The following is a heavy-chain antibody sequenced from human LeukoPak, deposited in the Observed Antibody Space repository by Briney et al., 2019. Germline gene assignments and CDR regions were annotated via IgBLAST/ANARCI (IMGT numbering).Heavy chain of an antibody. CDR2: INPNSGGT. Sequence: ASVKVSCKASGYTFTGYFMHWVRQAPGQGLEWMGWINPNSGGTNYAQKFQGRVTMTRDTSISTAYMELSRLRSDDTAVYYCARETTAAAFDIWGQGTMVIVSS. CDR3: ARETTAAAFDI. D-gene: IGHD4-17*01. J-gene: IGHJ3*02. V-gene: IGHV1-2*02. CDR1: GYTFTGYF.